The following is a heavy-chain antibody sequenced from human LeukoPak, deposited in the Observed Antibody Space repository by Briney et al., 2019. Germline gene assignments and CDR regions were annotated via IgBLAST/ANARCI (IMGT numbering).Heavy chain of an antibody. Sequence: EASVTVSCKASGYTFTGYYMHWVRQAPGQGLEWMGWINPNSGGTNYAQKFQGRVTMTRDTSISTAYMELSRLSSDDTAVYYCARSLFGGPAANNWFDPWGQGTLVTVSS. CDR3: ARSLFGGPAANNWFDP. D-gene: IGHD2-2*01. J-gene: IGHJ5*02. CDR2: INPNSGGT. CDR1: GYTFTGYY. V-gene: IGHV1-2*02.